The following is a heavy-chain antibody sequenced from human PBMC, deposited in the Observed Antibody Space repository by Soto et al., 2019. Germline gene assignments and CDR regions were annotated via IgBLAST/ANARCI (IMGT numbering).Heavy chain of an antibody. CDR2: INPNSGGT. D-gene: IGHD5-12*01. CDR1: GYTFTGYY. J-gene: IGHJ3*02. CDR3: ASPLRGGYSGYDEAFDI. V-gene: IGHV1-2*02. Sequence: ASVKVSCKASGYTFTGYYMHWVRQAPGQGLEWMGWINPNSGGTNYAQKFQGRVTMTRDTSISTAYMELSRLRSDDTAVYYCASPLRGGYSGYDEAFDIWGQGTMVTVSS.